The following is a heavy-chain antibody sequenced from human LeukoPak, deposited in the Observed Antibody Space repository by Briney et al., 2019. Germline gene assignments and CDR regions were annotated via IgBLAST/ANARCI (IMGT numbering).Heavy chain of an antibody. CDR1: GGTFSSYA. J-gene: IGHJ5*02. CDR2: IIPIFGTA. D-gene: IGHD7-27*01. V-gene: IGHV1-69*05. Sequence: GASVKVSCKASGGTFSSYAISWVRQAPGQGLEWMGGIIPIFGTANYAQKFQGRVTITTDESTSTAYMELSSLRSEDTAVYYCARDGTGDLLYNWFDPWGQGTLVTVSS. CDR3: ARDGTGDLLYNWFDP.